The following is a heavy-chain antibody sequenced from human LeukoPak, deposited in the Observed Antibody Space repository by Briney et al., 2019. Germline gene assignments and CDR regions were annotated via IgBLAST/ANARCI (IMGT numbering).Heavy chain of an antibody. J-gene: IGHJ4*02. V-gene: IGHV3-23*01. CDR3: AKDYSGSYYYFDY. CDR1: GFTFSSYA. CDR2: ISGSGGST. Sequence: PGGSLRLSCAASGFTFSSYAMSWVRQAPGKGLEWVPAISGSGGSTYYADSVKGRFTISRDNSKNTLYLQMNSLRAEDTAVYYCAKDYSGSYYYFDYWGQGTLVTVSS. D-gene: IGHD1-26*01.